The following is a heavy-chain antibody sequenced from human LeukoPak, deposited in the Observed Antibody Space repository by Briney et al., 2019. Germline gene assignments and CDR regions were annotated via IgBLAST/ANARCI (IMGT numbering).Heavy chain of an antibody. D-gene: IGHD2-21*02. CDR3: ARDLDTYVVLTAYDTFDI. Sequence: GGSLRLSCEGSGFTFSNYWMTWVRQAPEKGLEWVANIKPSGSEKHYADSVEGRFTISRDNAKNSLYLQMNSLRAEDTAVYYCARDLDTYVVLTAYDTFDIWGQGTMVTVSS. V-gene: IGHV3-7*01. J-gene: IGHJ3*02. CDR2: IKPSGSEK. CDR1: GFTFSNYW.